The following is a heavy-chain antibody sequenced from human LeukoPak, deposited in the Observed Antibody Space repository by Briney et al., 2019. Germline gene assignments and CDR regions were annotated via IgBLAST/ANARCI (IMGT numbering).Heavy chain of an antibody. D-gene: IGHD3-3*01. J-gene: IGHJ6*02. CDR1: GFTFSSYG. CDR2: ISYDGSNK. CDR3: ASQTGSLTIFGVVTHYYYYGMDV. Sequence: GGSLRLSCAASGFTFSSYGMHWVRQAPGKGLEWVAVISYDGSNKYYADSVKGRFTISRDNSKNTLYLQMNSLRAEDTAVYYCASQTGSLTIFGVVTHYYYYGMDVWGQGTTVTVSS. V-gene: IGHV3-30*03.